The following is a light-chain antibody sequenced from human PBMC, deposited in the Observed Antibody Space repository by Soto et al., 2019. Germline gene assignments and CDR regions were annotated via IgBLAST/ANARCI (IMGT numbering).Light chain of an antibody. CDR1: ESIDSW. V-gene: IGKV1-5*03. Sequence: DIQMTQSPSTLSASVGDRVTITCRASESIDSWLAWHQQKPGRAPKLLISKASSLESGVPSRFSGSGFETEFTLTISSLQPDDFATYYCQQYNSYRAFSQGTKVDIK. CDR2: KAS. J-gene: IGKJ1*01. CDR3: QQYNSYRA.